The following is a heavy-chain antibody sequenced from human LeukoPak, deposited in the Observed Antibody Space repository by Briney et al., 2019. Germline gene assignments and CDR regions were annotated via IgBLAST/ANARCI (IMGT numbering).Heavy chain of an antibody. Sequence: SETLSLTCTVSGYSISSGYYWGWIRQPPGKGLEWIGSIYHSGSTYYNPSLKSRVTISVDTSKNQFSLKLSSVTAADTAVYYCARVAVGVVVVPAAIVYYFDCWGQGTLVTVSS. CDR3: ARVAVGVVVVPAAIVYYFDC. CDR2: IYHSGST. J-gene: IGHJ4*02. V-gene: IGHV4-38-2*02. D-gene: IGHD2-2*02. CDR1: GYSISSGYY.